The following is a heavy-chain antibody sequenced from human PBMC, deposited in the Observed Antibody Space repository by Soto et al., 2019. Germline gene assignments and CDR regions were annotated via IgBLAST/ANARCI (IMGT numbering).Heavy chain of an antibody. CDR3: VTGSFTSTGGRIGYHYNAMDV. Sequence: GASVNGSCTASCGGFMSHSINWMRQAPGPGLEGMGGIIPIFGPANFAKKFQGRVTITADESTTTAYMELSSLTSEDTAVYYCVTGSFTSTGGRIGYHYNAMDVWGQGTTVTVSS. J-gene: IGHJ6*02. CDR1: CGGFMSHS. D-gene: IGHD1-1*01. V-gene: IGHV1-69*13. CDR2: IIPIFGPA.